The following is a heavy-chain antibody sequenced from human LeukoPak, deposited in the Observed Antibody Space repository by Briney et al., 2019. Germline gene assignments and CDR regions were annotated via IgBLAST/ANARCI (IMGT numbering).Heavy chain of an antibody. D-gene: IGHD3-16*01. V-gene: IGHV4-61*02. CDR3: ARFGAHDYPDY. J-gene: IGHJ4*02. CDR1: GGSISSGSYY. CDR2: IYTSGST. Sequence: SQTLSLTCTVSGGSISSGSYYWSWIRQPAGKGLEWIERIYTSGSTNYNPSLKSRVTISVDTSKNQFSLKLSSVTAADTAVYYCARFGAHDYPDYWGQGTLVTVSS.